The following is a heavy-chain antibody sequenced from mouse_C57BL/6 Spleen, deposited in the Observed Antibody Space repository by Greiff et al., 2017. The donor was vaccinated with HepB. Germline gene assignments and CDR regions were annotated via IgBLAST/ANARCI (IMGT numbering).Heavy chain of an antibody. Sequence: QVQLQQSGPELVKPGASVKISCKASGYAFSSSWMNWVKQRPGKGLEWIGRIYPGDGDTNYNGKFKGKATLTADKSSSTAYMQISSLTSEDSAVYFCARTGYDDDGYAMDYWGQGTSVTVSS. CDR3: ARTGYDDDGYAMDY. V-gene: IGHV1-82*01. J-gene: IGHJ4*01. D-gene: IGHD2-2*01. CDR2: IYPGDGDT. CDR1: GYAFSSSW.